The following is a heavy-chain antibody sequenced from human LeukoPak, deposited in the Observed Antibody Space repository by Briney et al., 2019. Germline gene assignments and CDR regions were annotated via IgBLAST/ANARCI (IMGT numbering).Heavy chain of an antibody. CDR3: AKSSPRLRFSEWLPHYFDY. CDR2: ISSSSSYI. CDR1: GFIFSSYS. D-gene: IGHD3-3*01. J-gene: IGHJ4*02. Sequence: GGSLRLSCAASGFIFSSYSMNWVRQAPGKGLEWGSSISSSSSYIYYADSVKGRFTISRDNAKNSLYLQMNSRRAEDTAVYYGAKSSPRLRFSEWLPHYFDYWGQGTLVTVSS. V-gene: IGHV3-21*04.